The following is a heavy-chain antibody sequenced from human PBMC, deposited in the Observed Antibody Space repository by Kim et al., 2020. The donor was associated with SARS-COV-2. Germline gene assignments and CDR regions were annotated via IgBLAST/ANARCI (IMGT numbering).Heavy chain of an antibody. CDR3: AGGERPTWPIGRY. V-gene: IGHV4-34*01. CDR1: GGSFSGYH. J-gene: IGHJ4*02. Sequence: SETLSLTCAFYGGSFSGYHWSWIRQPPGQGLEWIGEINDSGSANYNPSLKSRVTISADTSKNQFFLKVTSVTAADTAVYFCAGGERPTWPIGRYWGQGTLVTVSS. D-gene: IGHD1-26*01. CDR2: INDSGSA.